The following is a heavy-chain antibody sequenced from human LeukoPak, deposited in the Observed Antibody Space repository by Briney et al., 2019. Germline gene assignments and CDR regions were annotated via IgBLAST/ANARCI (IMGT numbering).Heavy chain of an antibody. CDR2: TSYDGTEK. V-gene: IGHV3-30*03. CDR1: GFTFSGYG. D-gene: IGHD6-13*01. CDR3: ARGRGSSSWYDPDY. Sequence: GGSLRLSCAASGFTFSGYGMLWVRQAPGKGLEWVAVTSYDGTEKYYEDSVKGRFTISRDNSKNTLYLQMNSLRTEDTAVYYCARGRGSSSWYDPDYWGQGTLVTVSS. J-gene: IGHJ4*02.